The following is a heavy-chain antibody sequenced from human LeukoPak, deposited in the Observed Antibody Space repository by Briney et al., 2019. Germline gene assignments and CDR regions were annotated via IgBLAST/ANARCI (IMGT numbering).Heavy chain of an antibody. Sequence: SETLSLTCAVYGGSFSGYYWSWIRQPPGKGLEWIGEINHSGSTNYNPSLKSRVTISVDTSKNQFSLKLSSVTAADTAVYYCARGDIVAHPAYFDCWGQGTLVTVSS. CDR1: GGSFSGYY. D-gene: IGHD5-12*01. J-gene: IGHJ4*02. CDR3: ARGDIVAHPAYFDC. V-gene: IGHV4-34*01. CDR2: INHSGST.